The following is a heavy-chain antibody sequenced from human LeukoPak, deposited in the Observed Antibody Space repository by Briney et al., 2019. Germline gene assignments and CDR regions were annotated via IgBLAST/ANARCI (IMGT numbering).Heavy chain of an antibody. V-gene: IGHV1-2*06. Sequence: ASVKVSCKASGYTFTGYYMHWVRQAPGQGLEWMGRINPNSGGTNYAQKFQGRVTMTRDTSISTAYMELSRLRSDDTAVYYCASHPRRDGSGYSVYWGQGTLVTVSS. D-gene: IGHD3-22*01. J-gene: IGHJ4*02. CDR1: GYTFTGYY. CDR3: ASHPRRDGSGYSVY. CDR2: INPNSGGT.